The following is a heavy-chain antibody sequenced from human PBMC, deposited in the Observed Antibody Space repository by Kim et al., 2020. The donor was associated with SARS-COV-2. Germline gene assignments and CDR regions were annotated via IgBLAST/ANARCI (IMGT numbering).Heavy chain of an antibody. Sequence: GGSLRLSCAASGFTFSSYGMHWVRQAPGKGLEWVAVIWYDGSNKYYADSVKGRFTISRDNSKNTLYLQMNSLRAEDTAVYYCARDLSSGWWGDYYGMDVWGQGTTVTVSS. V-gene: IGHV3-33*01. CDR3: ARDLSSGWWGDYYGMDV. CDR2: IWYDGSNK. J-gene: IGHJ6*02. CDR1: GFTFSSYG. D-gene: IGHD6-19*01.